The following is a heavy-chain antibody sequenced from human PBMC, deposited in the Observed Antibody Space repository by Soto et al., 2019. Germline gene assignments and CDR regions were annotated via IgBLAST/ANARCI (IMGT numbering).Heavy chain of an antibody. Sequence: ASVKVSCKASGYTFTSYAMHWVRQAPGQRLEWMGWINAGNGNTKYSQKFQGRVTITRDTSASTAYMELSSLRSEDTAVYYCASYGSGSYYNPTFDYWAREPWSPSPQ. J-gene: IGHJ4*02. CDR2: INAGNGNT. V-gene: IGHV1-3*01. CDR1: GYTFTSYA. D-gene: IGHD3-10*01. CDR3: ASYGSGSYYNPTFDY.